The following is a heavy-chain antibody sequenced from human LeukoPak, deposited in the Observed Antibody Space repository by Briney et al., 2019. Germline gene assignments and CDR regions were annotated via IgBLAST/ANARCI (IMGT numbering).Heavy chain of an antibody. CDR3: ARGGAARPDY. D-gene: IGHD6-6*01. Sequence: GGSLRLSCAASGFSFSVSGMNWVRQAPGKGLEWVAYISSSSSNINYADSVRGRFTISSDNARNSLSLHMDSLRVEDMAVYYCARGGAARPDYWGPGTLVTVSS. V-gene: IGHV3-21*01. CDR1: GFSFSVSG. J-gene: IGHJ4*02. CDR2: ISSSSSNI.